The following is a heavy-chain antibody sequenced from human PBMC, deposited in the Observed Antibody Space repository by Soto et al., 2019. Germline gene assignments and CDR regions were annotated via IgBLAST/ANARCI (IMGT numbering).Heavy chain of an antibody. Sequence: GASVKVSCKASGSTFSSYAIRWVRQAPGQGLEWMGGIIPIFGTANYAQKFQGRITITADKSTSTAYMELSSLRSEDTAVYYCARSRGYSYGFPLYNWFDPWGQGTLVTVSS. V-gene: IGHV1-69*06. CDR2: IIPIFGTA. J-gene: IGHJ5*02. CDR1: GSTFSSYA. D-gene: IGHD5-18*01. CDR3: ARSRGYSYGFPLYNWFDP.